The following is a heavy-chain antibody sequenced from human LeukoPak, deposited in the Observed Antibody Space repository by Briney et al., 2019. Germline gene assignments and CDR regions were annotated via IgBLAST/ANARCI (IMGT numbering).Heavy chain of an antibody. CDR2: IKQDGSEK. CDR1: GLTFKDAW. J-gene: IGHJ4*02. V-gene: IGHV3-7*01. D-gene: IGHD3-3*01. Sequence: GGSLRLSCEVSGLTFKDAWMTWVRQAPGKGLEWVANIKQDGSEKYYVDSVKGRFTISRDNAKNSLYLQMNSLRAEDTAVYYCARGHVLRFLEGIDYWGQGTLVTVSS. CDR3: ARGHVLRFLEGIDY.